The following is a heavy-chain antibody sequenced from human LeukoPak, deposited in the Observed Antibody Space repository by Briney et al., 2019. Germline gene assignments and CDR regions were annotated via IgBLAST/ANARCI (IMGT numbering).Heavy chain of an antibody. D-gene: IGHD3-22*01. CDR2: ISASGSVQ. CDR1: GFRFDDYY. Sequence: PGGSLRLSCAASGFRFDDYYMGWIRQAPGKGLDYISHISASGSVQYYTDSVKGRFTVSRDNSKNSLYLLMNSLTAEDTAIYYCARSMILTSEDSWGQGTLVTVSS. CDR3: ARSMILTSEDS. J-gene: IGHJ4*02. V-gene: IGHV3-11*04.